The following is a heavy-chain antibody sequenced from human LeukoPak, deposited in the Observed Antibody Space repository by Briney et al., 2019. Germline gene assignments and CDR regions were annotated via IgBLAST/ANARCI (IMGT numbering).Heavy chain of an antibody. D-gene: IGHD5-18*01. CDR2: IYTSGST. CDR1: GGSISSYY. Sequence: SETLSLTCTVSGGSISSYYWSWIRQPPGKGLEWIGYIYTSGSTNYNPSLKSRVTISVDTSKNQFSLKLSSVTAADTAVYYCARHTVDTAMVPVNYYYMDVWGKGTTVTVSS. V-gene: IGHV4-4*09. CDR3: ARHTVDTAMVPVNYYYMDV. J-gene: IGHJ6*03.